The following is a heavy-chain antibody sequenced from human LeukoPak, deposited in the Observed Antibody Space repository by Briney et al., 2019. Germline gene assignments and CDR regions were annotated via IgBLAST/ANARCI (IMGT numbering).Heavy chain of an antibody. CDR3: ARTSMVRGVIIHPSWFDP. Sequence: SETLSLTCTVSGGSISSGDYYWSWIRQPPGKGLEWIGYIYYSGSTFYNPSLKSRVTISVDTSKNQFSLKLSSVTAADTAVYYCARTSMVRGVIIHPSWFDPWGQGTLVTVSS. V-gene: IGHV4-30-4*01. CDR2: IYYSGST. CDR1: GGSISSGDYY. D-gene: IGHD3-10*01. J-gene: IGHJ5*02.